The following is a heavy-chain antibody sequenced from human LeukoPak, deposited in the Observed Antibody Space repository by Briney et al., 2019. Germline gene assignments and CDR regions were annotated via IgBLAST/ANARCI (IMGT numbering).Heavy chain of an antibody. J-gene: IGHJ4*02. D-gene: IGHD3-10*01. CDR1: GGSISSSSYY. CDR2: ISGSGGGT. V-gene: IGHV3-23*01. Sequence: ETLSLTCTVSGGSISSSSYYWGWIRQPPGKGLEWVSSISGSGGGTYYADSVKGHFTISRDNSKNTLYLQMNSLRAEDTAVYYCAKALFYSGSGRIDSWGQGTLVTVSS. CDR3: AKALFYSGSGRIDS.